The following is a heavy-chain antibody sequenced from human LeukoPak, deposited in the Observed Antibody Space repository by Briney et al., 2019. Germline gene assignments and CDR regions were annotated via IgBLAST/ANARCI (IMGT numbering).Heavy chain of an antibody. J-gene: IGHJ5*02. CDR3: AKGAGGFSYYNWFDP. CDR2: IYYSGTT. CDR1: GFTFSDYY. D-gene: IGHD5-18*01. V-gene: IGHV4-38-2*01. Sequence: GSLRLSCAASGFTFSDYYMSWIRQAPGKGLEWIGSIYYSGTTHYSPSLESRVTISVDTSKNQFSLKLASVTAADTAIYYCAKGAGGFSYYNWFDPWGQGTLVTVSS.